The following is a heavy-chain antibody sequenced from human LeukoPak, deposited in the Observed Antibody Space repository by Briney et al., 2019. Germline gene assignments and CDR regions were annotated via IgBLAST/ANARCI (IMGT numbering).Heavy chain of an antibody. CDR1: GYTFTSYY. J-gene: IGHJ4*02. V-gene: IGHV1-18*04. CDR3: ARAGMSIAARPAKYLDY. CDR2: ISAYNGNT. D-gene: IGHD6-6*01. Sequence: ASVKVSCKASGYTFTSYYMHWVRQAPGQGLEWMGWISAYNGNTNYAQKLQGRVTMTTDTSTSTAYMELRSLRSDDTAVYYCARAGMSIAARPAKYLDYWGQGTLVTVSS.